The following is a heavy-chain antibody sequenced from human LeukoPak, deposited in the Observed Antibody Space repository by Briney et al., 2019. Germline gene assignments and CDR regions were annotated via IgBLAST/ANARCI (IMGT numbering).Heavy chain of an antibody. CDR1: GFTFDDYA. V-gene: IGHV3-9*03. J-gene: IGHJ4*02. CDR3: AKGGPTVPTLPFDY. Sequence: GGSLRLSCAASGFTFDDYAMHWVRQAPGKGLEWVSGISWNSGSIGYADFVKGRFTISRDNAKSSLYLQMNSLRAEDMALYYCAKGGPTVPTLPFDYWGQGTLVTVSS. D-gene: IGHD4/OR15-4a*01. CDR2: ISWNSGSI.